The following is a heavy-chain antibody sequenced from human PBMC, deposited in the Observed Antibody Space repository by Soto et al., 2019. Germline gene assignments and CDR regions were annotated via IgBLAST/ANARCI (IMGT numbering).Heavy chain of an antibody. J-gene: IGHJ4*02. V-gene: IGHV4-30-2*01. CDR2: IYHSGST. CDR3: ARVPLY. CDR1: GGSISSGGYS. Sequence: QLQLQASGSGLVKPSQTLSLTCAVSGGSISSGGYSWSWIRQPPGKGLEWIGYIYHSGSTYYNPSLKSRVTISVDRSKNQFSLKLNSVTAADTAVYYCARVPLYWGQGTLVTVSS.